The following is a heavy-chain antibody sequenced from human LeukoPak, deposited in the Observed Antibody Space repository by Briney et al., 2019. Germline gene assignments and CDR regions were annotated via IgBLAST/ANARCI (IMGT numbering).Heavy chain of an antibody. Sequence: SETLSLTCTVSGGSISSHYWSWIRQPPGKGLEWIGYIYDTGSTKYNPSLKSRLTISLHTSRNQFSLNLSSLTAADTAIYYCARVRNYPDAFDIWGQGRMVTVSS. V-gene: IGHV4-59*11. D-gene: IGHD5-24*01. CDR3: ARVRNYPDAFDI. J-gene: IGHJ3*02. CDR1: GGSISSHY. CDR2: IYDTGST.